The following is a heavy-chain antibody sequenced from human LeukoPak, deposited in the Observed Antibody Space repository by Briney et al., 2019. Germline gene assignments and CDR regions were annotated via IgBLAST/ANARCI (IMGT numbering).Heavy chain of an antibody. CDR3: ARGNTAMVTRDAFDI. Sequence: SETLSLTCTVSGGSISSYYWSWIRQPPGKGLEWIGYIYYSGSTNYNPSLKSRVTISVDTSKNQFSLKPSSVTAADTAVYYCARGNTAMVTRDAFDIWGQGTMVTVSS. V-gene: IGHV4-59*01. J-gene: IGHJ3*02. D-gene: IGHD5-18*01. CDR1: GGSISSYY. CDR2: IYYSGST.